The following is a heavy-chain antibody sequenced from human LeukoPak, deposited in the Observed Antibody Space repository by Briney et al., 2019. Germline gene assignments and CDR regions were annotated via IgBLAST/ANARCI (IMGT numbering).Heavy chain of an antibody. Sequence: ASVNVSCKASGYTFTSYGISWVRQAPGQGLEWMGWISAYNGNTNYAQKLQGRVTMTTDTSTSTAYMELSSLRSEDTAVYYCARGYYYGSGIGDWFDPWGQGALVTVSS. CDR2: ISAYNGNT. CDR1: GYTFTSYG. D-gene: IGHD3-10*01. V-gene: IGHV1-18*01. J-gene: IGHJ5*02. CDR3: ARGYYYGSGIGDWFDP.